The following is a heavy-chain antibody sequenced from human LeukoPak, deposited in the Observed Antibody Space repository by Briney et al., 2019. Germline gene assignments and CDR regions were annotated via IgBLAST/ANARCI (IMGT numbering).Heavy chain of an antibody. Sequence: GGSLRLSCAASGFTFSSYAMSWVRQAPGKGLEWVSAISGSGGSTYYADSVKGRFTISRDNSENTLYLQMNSLRAEDTAVYYCAKDRSSGWTHYFDYWGQGTLVTVSS. J-gene: IGHJ4*02. V-gene: IGHV3-23*01. D-gene: IGHD6-19*01. CDR1: GFTFSSYA. CDR3: AKDRSSGWTHYFDY. CDR2: ISGSGGST.